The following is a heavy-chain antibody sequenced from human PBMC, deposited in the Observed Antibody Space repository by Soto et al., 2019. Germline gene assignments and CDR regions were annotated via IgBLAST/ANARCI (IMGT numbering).Heavy chain of an antibody. CDR2: IRSKTDGGTP. Sequence: EVQLVESGGGLVKPGASLRLSCAASGFTFTNAWLNWVRQAPGKGLEWVGGIRSKTDGGTPDYAATVKGRFTISRDDSRNTLYVQMNSLKAEDTAIYYCTTEKGYWGQGTLVTVSS. V-gene: IGHV3-15*07. J-gene: IGHJ4*02. CDR1: GFTFTNAW. CDR3: TTEKGY.